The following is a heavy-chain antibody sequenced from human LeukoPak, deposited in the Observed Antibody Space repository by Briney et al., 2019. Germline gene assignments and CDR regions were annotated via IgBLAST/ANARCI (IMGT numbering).Heavy chain of an antibody. Sequence: KPSETLSLTCAVYGGSFSGYYWSWIRQPPGKGLEWIGEISHSGSTNYNPSLKSRVTISVDTSKNQFSLKLSSVTAADTAVYYCARVPYYYDSSGYYQLPFDYWGQGTLVTVSS. J-gene: IGHJ4*02. D-gene: IGHD3-22*01. CDR1: GGSFSGYY. CDR2: ISHSGST. V-gene: IGHV4-34*01. CDR3: ARVPYYYDSSGYYQLPFDY.